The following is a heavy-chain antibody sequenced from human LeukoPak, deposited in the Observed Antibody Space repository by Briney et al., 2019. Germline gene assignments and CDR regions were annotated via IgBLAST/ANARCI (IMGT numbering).Heavy chain of an antibody. Sequence: PGGSLRLSCAASGFTFSSYSMNWVRQAPGKGLEWVSSISSSSSYIYYADSVKGRFTISRDNAKNPLYLQMNSLRAEDTAVYYCARGPGVLLQHPAAGTGYWGQGTLVTVSS. J-gene: IGHJ4*02. CDR2: ISSSSSYI. D-gene: IGHD6-13*01. CDR3: ARGPGVLLQHPAAGTGY. V-gene: IGHV3-21*01. CDR1: GFTFSSYS.